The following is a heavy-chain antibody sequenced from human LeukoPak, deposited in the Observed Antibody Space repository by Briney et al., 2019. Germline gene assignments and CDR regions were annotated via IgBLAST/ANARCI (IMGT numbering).Heavy chain of an antibody. CDR2: ITGSSTKI. D-gene: IGHD5-12*01. CDR3: ARGGPHDY. J-gene: IGHJ4*02. Sequence: GGSLRLSCAASGFTFSSYSMNWVRQAPGKGLEWVSHITGSSTKIYYADSVKGRFTISRDNAKNLVYLQMNSLRDEDTAVYYCARGGPHDYWGQGTLVTVSS. CDR1: GFTFSSYS. V-gene: IGHV3-48*02.